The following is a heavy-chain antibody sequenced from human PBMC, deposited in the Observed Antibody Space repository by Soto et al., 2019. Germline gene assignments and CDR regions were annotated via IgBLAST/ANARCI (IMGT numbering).Heavy chain of an antibody. D-gene: IGHD2-15*01. CDR2: ISYDGSNK. J-gene: IGHJ4*02. CDR1: GFTFSSYA. Sequence: VQLLESGGGLVQPGGSLRLSCAASGFTFSSYAMSWVRQAPGKGLEWVAVISYDGSNKYYADSVKGRFTISRDNSKNTLYLQMNSLRAEDTAVYYCAKGWKQLQYYFDYWGQGTLVTVSS. V-gene: IGHV3-30*18. CDR3: AKGWKQLQYYFDY.